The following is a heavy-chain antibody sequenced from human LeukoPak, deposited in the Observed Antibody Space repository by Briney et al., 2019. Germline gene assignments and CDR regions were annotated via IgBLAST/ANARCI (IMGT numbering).Heavy chain of an antibody. Sequence: PGGSLRLSCAASGFTFSSYSMNWVRQAPGKGLEWVSYISSSSSTIYYADSVKGRFTISRDNAKNSLYLQMNSLRAEDTAVYYCARDKQWLVLNFDYWGQGTLVTVSS. CDR1: GFTFSSYS. V-gene: IGHV3-48*01. J-gene: IGHJ4*02. D-gene: IGHD6-19*01. CDR3: ARDKQWLVLNFDY. CDR2: ISSSSSTI.